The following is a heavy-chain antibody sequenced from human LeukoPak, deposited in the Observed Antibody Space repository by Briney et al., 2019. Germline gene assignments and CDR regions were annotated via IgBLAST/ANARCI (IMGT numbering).Heavy chain of an antibody. CDR2: INPNSGGT. J-gene: IGHJ4*02. CDR3: ANLAYSMGTGYFDY. V-gene: IGHV1-2*02. Sequence: ASVKVSCKASGYTFTGYYMHWVRQAPGQGLEWMGWINPNSGGTNYAQKFQGRVTMTRDTSISTAYMELSRLRSDDTAVYYCANLAYSMGTGYFDYWGQGTLVTVSS. D-gene: IGHD6-13*01. CDR1: GYTFTGYY.